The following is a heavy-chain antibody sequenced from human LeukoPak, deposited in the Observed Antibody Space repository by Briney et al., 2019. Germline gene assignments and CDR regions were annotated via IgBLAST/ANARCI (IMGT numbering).Heavy chain of an antibody. CDR1: GYTFTSYD. Sequence: ASVKVSCKASGYTFTSYDINWVRQATGQGLEWMGWMNPNSGNTGDAQKLQGRVTMTRNTSISTAYMELSSLRSEDTAVYYCARGYKYYDILTGYYPNYYFDYWGQGTLVTVSS. CDR2: MNPNSGNT. D-gene: IGHD3-9*01. CDR3: ARGYKYYDILTGYYPNYYFDY. J-gene: IGHJ4*02. V-gene: IGHV1-8*01.